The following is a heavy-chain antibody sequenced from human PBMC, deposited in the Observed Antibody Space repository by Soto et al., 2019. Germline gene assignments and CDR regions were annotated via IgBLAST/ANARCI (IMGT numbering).Heavy chain of an antibody. Sequence: ASVKVSCKASGYTFTSYDINWVRQATGQGLEWMGWMNPNSGNTGYAQKFQGRVTMTRNTSISTAYMELSSLRSEDTAVYYCARDGADYYDSSGYYWSGDAFDIWGQGTMVTVSS. CDR1: GYTFTSYD. CDR3: ARDGADYYDSSGYYWSGDAFDI. J-gene: IGHJ3*02. D-gene: IGHD3-22*01. CDR2: MNPNSGNT. V-gene: IGHV1-8*01.